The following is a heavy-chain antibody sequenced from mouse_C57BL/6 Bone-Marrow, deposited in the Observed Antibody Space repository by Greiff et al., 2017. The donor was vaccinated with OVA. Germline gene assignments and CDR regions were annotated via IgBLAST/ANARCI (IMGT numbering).Heavy chain of an antibody. J-gene: IGHJ2*01. CDR3: ARSGTTVVATLDY. V-gene: IGHV1-59*01. CDR1: GYTFTSYW. Sequence: QVQLQQPGAELVRPGTSVKLSCKASGYTFTSYWMHWVKQRPGQGLEWIGVIDPSDSYTNYNPKFKGKATLTVDTSSSTAYMQLSSLTSEDSAVYYCARSGTTVVATLDYWGQGTTLTVSS. D-gene: IGHD1-1*01. CDR2: IDPSDSYT.